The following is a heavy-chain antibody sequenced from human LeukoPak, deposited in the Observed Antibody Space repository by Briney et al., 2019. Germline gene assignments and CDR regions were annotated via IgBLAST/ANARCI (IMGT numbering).Heavy chain of an antibody. CDR3: GVLPAATMLRDF. V-gene: IGHV3-33*01. Sequence: PGRSLRLSCAASGFTFSTYGMHWVRQAPGKGLEWVAVLWDDGINTNYADSVRGRFTISRDTSQNTLYLQMDSLRAEDTAVYFCGVLPAATMLRDFWGQGTMVTVSS. J-gene: IGHJ4*02. CDR2: LWDDGINT. CDR1: GFTFSTYG. D-gene: IGHD2-2*01.